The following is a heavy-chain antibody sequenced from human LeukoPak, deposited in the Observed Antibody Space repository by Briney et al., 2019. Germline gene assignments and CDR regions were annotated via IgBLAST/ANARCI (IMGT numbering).Heavy chain of an antibody. CDR3: ARLGGSRAGGFDP. D-gene: IGHD2-15*01. V-gene: IGHV5-51*01. CDR2: IYPGDSET. Sequence: GESLKISCKGSGYTFSNSIIGWVRQMPGKGLEWMGIIYPGDSETRYSPSFQGQVTISADKSISTAYLQWSSLKASDTAMYYCARLGGSRAGGFDPWGQGTLVTVSS. J-gene: IGHJ5*02. CDR1: GYTFSNSI.